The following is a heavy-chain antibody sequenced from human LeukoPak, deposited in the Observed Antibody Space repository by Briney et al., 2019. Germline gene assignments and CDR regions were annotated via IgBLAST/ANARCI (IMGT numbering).Heavy chain of an antibody. Sequence: SETLSLTCTVSGGSISSSSYYWAWLRQPPGTGLEWIGSIYYGGSTYYNPSLKSRVTISGDTSKNQFSLKLSSVTAADTAVYYCARLYSSSWYFDYWGQGTLVTVSS. V-gene: IGHV4-39*01. CDR2: IYYGGST. CDR1: GGSISSSSYY. J-gene: IGHJ4*02. D-gene: IGHD6-13*01. CDR3: ARLYSSSWYFDY.